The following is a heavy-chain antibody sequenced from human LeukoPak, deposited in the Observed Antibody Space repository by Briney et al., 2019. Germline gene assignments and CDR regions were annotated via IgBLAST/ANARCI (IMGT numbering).Heavy chain of an antibody. CDR3: ARGIAAHMDY. Sequence: PSQTLSLTCTLSGASISTSSYYCGWIRQPPWKGLEWIAKIYFNGGTACNPCLKSRVAIFVETYKNQFSLKVHSVTAPDRAVYYCARGIAAHMDYWRQGTMVTVCS. V-gene: IGHV4-39*01. J-gene: IGHJ4*02. CDR1: GASISTSSYY. D-gene: IGHD6-25*01. CDR2: IYFNGGT.